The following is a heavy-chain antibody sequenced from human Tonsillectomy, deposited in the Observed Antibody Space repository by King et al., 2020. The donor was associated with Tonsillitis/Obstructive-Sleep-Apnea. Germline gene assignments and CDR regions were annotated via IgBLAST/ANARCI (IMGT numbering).Heavy chain of an antibody. V-gene: IGHV1-18*01. D-gene: IGHD3-22*01. CDR2: ISAHNGHT. J-gene: IGHJ4*02. Sequence: GQLVQSGAEVKKPGASVKVSCKASGYTFTSCGISWVRQAPGQGLEWMAWISAHNGHTNYAQKLQGRVTMTTDASTSTAYMELRSLRSDDTAVYYCARDSMSHYYDSSAYYTFNYWGQGTLVTVSS. CDR1: GYTFTSCG. CDR3: ARDSMSHYYDSSAYYTFNY.